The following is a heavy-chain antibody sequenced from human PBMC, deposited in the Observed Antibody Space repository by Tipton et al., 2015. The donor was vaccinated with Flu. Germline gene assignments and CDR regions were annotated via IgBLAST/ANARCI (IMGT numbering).Heavy chain of an antibody. V-gene: IGHV1-69*15. D-gene: IGHD5-12*01. J-gene: IGHJ6*02. CDR3: ARDIIVATYTLGHLDV. CDR2: IIPIFGTA. CDR1: GGTFSSYA. Sequence: QSEPEVKKPGSSVKVSCKASGGTFSSYAISWVRQAPGQGLEWMGRIIPIFGTANYAQKFQGRVTITADESTSTAYMELSSLGSEDTAVYYCARDIIVATYTLGHLDVWGQGTTVTVSS.